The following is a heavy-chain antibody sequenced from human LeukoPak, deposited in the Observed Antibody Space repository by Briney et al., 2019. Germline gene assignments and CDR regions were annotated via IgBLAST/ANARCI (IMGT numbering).Heavy chain of an antibody. CDR2: INHSGST. V-gene: IGHV4-34*01. D-gene: IGHD3-22*01. CDR1: GGSFSGYY. J-gene: IGHJ6*03. Sequence: SETLSLTCAVYGGSFSGYYWSWIRQPPGKGLEWIGEINHSGSTNYDPSLKSRVTISVDTSKNQFSLKLSSVTAADTAVYYCATLKPLVVNYMDVWGKGTTVTVSS. CDR3: ATLKPLVVNYMDV.